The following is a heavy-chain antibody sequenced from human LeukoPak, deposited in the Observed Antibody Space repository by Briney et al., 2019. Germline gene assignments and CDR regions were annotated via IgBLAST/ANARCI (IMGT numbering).Heavy chain of an antibody. J-gene: IGHJ4*02. Sequence: GGSLRLSCAASGFTFSRYWMRWVRQAPGEGLEYMANINEDGSEKYYVDSVRGRFTISRDNTKNSLFLQMNGLSVEDTAVYYCARDTSAERGQQLANWGQGTLVTVSS. CDR3: ARDTSAERGQQLAN. V-gene: IGHV3-7*04. CDR1: GFTFSRYW. CDR2: INEDGSEK. D-gene: IGHD6-13*01.